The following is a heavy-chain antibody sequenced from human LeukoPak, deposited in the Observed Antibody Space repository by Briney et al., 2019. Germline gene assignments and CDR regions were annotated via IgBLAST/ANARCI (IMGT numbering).Heavy chain of an antibody. CDR2: LNWKSDTL. V-gene: IGHV3-9*01. CDR3: ARGRGFAYGSDAFDF. CDR1: GFTLEDNA. Sequence: GGSLRLSCEASGFTLEDNAMYWVRQAPGKGLEWVSGLNWKSDTLGSADSGKGRFSISRDNAKNSLFLQLNSLRPEGTALYYCARGRGFAYGSDAFDFWGQGTMVTVSS. D-gene: IGHD3-10*01. J-gene: IGHJ3*01.